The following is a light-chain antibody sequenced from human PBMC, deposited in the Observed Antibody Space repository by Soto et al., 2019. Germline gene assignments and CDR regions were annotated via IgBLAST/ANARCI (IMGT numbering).Light chain of an antibody. CDR2: GAS. J-gene: IGKJ5*01. V-gene: IGKV3D-7*01. CDR1: QSIRDD. CDR3: QQDYNLPFT. Sequence: MTQSPSSLSASVGDRVTITCRASQSIRDDLGWYQQKAGQAPRLLISGASTRATGIPARFSGSGSGTDFTLTISSLQAEDFAVYYCQQDYNLPFTFGQGTRLEIK.